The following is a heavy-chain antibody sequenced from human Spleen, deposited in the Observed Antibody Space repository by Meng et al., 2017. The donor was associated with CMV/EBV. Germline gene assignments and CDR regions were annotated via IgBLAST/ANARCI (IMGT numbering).Heavy chain of an antibody. CDR1: GSFSGYY. V-gene: IGHV4-34*01. CDR2: INHSGST. J-gene: IGHJ4*02. Sequence: GSFSGYYWSWIRQPPGKGLEWIGEINHSGSTNYNPSLKSRVTISVDTSKNQFSLKLSSVTAADTAVYYCAITDIVVVPAAEPYGGGYWGQGTLVTVSS. CDR3: AITDIVVVPAAEPYGGGY. D-gene: IGHD2-2*01.